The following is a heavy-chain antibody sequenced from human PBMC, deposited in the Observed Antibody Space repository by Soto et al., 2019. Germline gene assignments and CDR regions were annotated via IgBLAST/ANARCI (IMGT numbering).Heavy chain of an antibody. CDR2: MNPNSGNT. CDR3: ARERSSGAFDI. CDR1: GYTFTSYD. Sequence: QVQLVQSGAEVKKPGASVKVSCKTSGYTFTSYDINWVRQATGQGLEWMGWMNPNSGNTAYAQKFQGRVTMTRNTSRRTAYMELSSLRSEETAVYYCARERSSGAFDIWGQGTMVTVSS. V-gene: IGHV1-8*01. J-gene: IGHJ3*02. D-gene: IGHD1-26*01.